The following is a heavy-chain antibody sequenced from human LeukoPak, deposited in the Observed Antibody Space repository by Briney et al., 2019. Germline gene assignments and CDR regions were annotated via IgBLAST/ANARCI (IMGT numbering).Heavy chain of an antibody. Sequence: GGSLRLSCAASGFTFSSYAMHWVRQAPGKGLEWVALISSDGSNKYYADSVKGRFTISRDNSKNTLYLQMNGLRADDTAVYYCARAAYCGDDCYLSYFDYWGQGTLVTVSS. D-gene: IGHD2-21*02. J-gene: IGHJ4*02. CDR3: ARAAYCGDDCYLSYFDY. CDR2: ISSDGSNK. CDR1: GFTFSSYA. V-gene: IGHV3-30*04.